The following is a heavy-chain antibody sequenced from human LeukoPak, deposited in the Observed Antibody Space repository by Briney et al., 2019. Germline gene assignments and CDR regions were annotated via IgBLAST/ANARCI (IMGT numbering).Heavy chain of an antibody. J-gene: IGHJ4*02. CDR3: ARDRPATLYGSGSPPDY. CDR2: INPNSGGT. Sequence: GASVKVSCKASGYTFTGYYMHWVRQAPGQGLEWMGWINPNSGGTNYAQKFQGRVTMTRDTSISTAYMELSRLRSDDTAVYYCARDRPATLYGSGSPPDYWGQGTLVTVSS. V-gene: IGHV1-2*02. D-gene: IGHD3-10*01. CDR1: GYTFTGYY.